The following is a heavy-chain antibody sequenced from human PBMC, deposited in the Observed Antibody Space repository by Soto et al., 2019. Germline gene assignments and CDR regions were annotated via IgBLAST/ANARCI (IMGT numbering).Heavy chain of an antibody. CDR1: GYTFTSYG. CDR3: ARDPTGYCTNGVCYTGWFDP. J-gene: IGHJ5*02. CDR2: ISAYNGNT. Sequence: QVQLVQSGAEVKKPGASVKVSCKASGYTFTSYGISWVRQAPGQGLEWMGWISAYNGNTNYAQKLQGRVTMTTDTSTSTAYMELRSLRSDDTAVYYCARDPTGYCTNGVCYTGWFDPWGQGTLVTVSS. D-gene: IGHD2-8*01. V-gene: IGHV1-18*01.